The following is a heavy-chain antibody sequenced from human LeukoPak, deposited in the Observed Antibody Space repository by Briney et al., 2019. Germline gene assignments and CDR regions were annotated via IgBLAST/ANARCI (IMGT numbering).Heavy chain of an antibody. V-gene: IGHV3-7*02. CDR1: GYTFTSYY. D-gene: IGHD6-6*01. CDR3: ARVSGLTPEYSSSPADDAFDI. CDR2: IKQDGSEK. J-gene: IGHJ3*02. Sequence: SCTASGYTFTSYYMHWVRQAPGQGLEWVANIKQDGSEKYYVDSVKGRFTISRDNAKNSLYLQMNSLRAEDTAVYYCARVSGLTPEYSSSPADDAFDIWGQGTMVTVSS.